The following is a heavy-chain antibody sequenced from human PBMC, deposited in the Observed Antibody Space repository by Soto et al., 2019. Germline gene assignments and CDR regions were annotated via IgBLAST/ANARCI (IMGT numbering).Heavy chain of an antibody. CDR1: GGTFSSYA. Sequence: ASVKVSCKASGGTFSSYAISWVRQAPGQGLEWMGGIIPIFGTANYAQKFQGRVAITADESTSTAYMELSSLRSEDTAVYYRARHLGIVVVPAAIRSGIFDYWGQGTLVTVSS. V-gene: IGHV1-69*13. CDR2: IIPIFGTA. J-gene: IGHJ4*02. D-gene: IGHD2-2*02. CDR3: ARHLGIVVVPAAIRSGIFDY.